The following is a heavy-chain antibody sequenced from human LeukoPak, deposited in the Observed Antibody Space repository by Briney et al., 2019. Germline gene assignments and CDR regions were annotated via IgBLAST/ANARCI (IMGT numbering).Heavy chain of an antibody. J-gene: IGHJ5*02. CDR3: ATQATSGWHFS. D-gene: IGHD6-19*01. Sequence: VSCKASEYTFTGYYMHWVRHAPGQGPEWMGWINPNSGGTNYAQKFQGRVTMTRDTSLSTVYMELSRLRSDDTAVYYCATQATSGWHFSWGQGTLVTVSS. CDR1: EYTFTGYY. CDR2: INPNSGGT. V-gene: IGHV1-2*02.